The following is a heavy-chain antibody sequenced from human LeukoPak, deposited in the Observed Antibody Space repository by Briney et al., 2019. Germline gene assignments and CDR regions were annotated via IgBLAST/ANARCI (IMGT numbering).Heavy chain of an antibody. J-gene: IGHJ4*02. CDR2: VYHSGSI. D-gene: IGHD2-2*01. V-gene: IGHV4-38-2*02. CDR3: ARLDYWSSIFDY. Sequence: SETLSLTCTVSGYSISSGYSWGWIRQPPGKGLEWIGSVYHSGSIFYNPSLKRRVTTPVNPSKNQSSLNLGSVTAADPAVYYCARLDYWSSIFDYWGQGALVTVSS. CDR1: GYSISSGYS.